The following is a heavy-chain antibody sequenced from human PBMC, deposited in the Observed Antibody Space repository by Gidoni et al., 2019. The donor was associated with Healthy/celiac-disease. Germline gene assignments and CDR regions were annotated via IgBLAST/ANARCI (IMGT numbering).Heavy chain of an antibody. J-gene: IGHJ4*02. CDR3: ARDYGSGSSYPDY. CDR1: GVTFSSYG. V-gene: IGHV3-33*01. D-gene: IGHD3-10*01. CDR2: IWYDGSNK. Sequence: QVQLVESGGGVVQPGRSLRLPCAASGVTFSSYGMHWVRQAPGKGLEWVAVIWYDGSNKYYADSVKGRFTISRDNSKNTLYLQMNSLRAEDTAVYYCARDYGSGSSYPDYWGQGTLVTVSS.